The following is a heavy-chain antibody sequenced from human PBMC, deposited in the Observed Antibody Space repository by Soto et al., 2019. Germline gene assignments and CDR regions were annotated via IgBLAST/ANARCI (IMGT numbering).Heavy chain of an antibody. CDR3: AGHAGSRASENWSDP. CDR2: ISTYTGDT. D-gene: IGHD2-2*01. V-gene: IGHV1-18*01. CDR1: GYTLFSYV. Sequence: ASVKVSCKASGYTLFSYVISWVRQAPGQGLEWMGRISTYTGDTKYAQEFQGRVTLTTDTPTTTAYLELRNLRSDDTAVYYCAGHAGSRASENWSDPWGQGTLVTVSS. J-gene: IGHJ5*02.